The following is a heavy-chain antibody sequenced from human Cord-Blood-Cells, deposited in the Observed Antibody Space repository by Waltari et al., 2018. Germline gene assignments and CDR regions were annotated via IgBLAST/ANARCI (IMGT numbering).Heavy chain of an antibody. D-gene: IGHD3-16*01. CDR1: GGSISSYY. J-gene: IGHJ4*02. V-gene: IGHV4-59*01. CDR2: IYYRGST. Sequence: QVQLQESGPGLVKPSETLSLTCTVPGGSISSYYCSWIRQPPGKGLEWIGYIYYRGSTNYNPSLKSRVTISVDTSKNQFSLKLSSVTAADTAVYYCARDQGGAAYYFDYWGQGTLVTVSS. CDR3: ARDQGGAAYYFDY.